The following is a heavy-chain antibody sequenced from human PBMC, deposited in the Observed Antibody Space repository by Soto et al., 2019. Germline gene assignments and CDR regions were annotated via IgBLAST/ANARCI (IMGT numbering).Heavy chain of an antibody. CDR3: AKDRPTPYYYDSSANYLWNYFGY. Sequence: GGSLRLSCAASGFTFSSYGMHWVRQAPGKGLEWVAVISYDGSNKYYADSVKGRFTISRDNSKNTLYLQMNSLRAEDTDVYYCAKDRPTPYYYDSSANYLWNYFGYSGQG. J-gene: IGHJ4*02. CDR2: ISYDGSNK. CDR1: GFTFSSYG. D-gene: IGHD3-22*01. V-gene: IGHV3-30*18.